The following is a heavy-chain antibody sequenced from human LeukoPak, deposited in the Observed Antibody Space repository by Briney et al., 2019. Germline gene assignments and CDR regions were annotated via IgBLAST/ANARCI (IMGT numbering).Heavy chain of an antibody. CDR3: AYDILTGYYEGENWFDP. J-gene: IGHJ5*02. Sequence: GTSVKVSCKASGFTFTSSAMQWVRQARGQRLEWIGWIVVGSGNTNYVQKFQERVTITRDMSTSTAYMELSSLRSEDTAVYYCAYDILTGYYEGENWFDPWGQGTLVTVSS. CDR1: GFTFTSSA. V-gene: IGHV1-58*02. CDR2: IVVGSGNT. D-gene: IGHD3-9*01.